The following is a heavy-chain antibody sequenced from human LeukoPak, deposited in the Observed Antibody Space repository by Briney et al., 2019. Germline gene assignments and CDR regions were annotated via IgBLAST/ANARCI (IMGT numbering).Heavy chain of an antibody. CDR3: ARGVNRYDFWSGYSNFDY. D-gene: IGHD3-3*01. Sequence: ASVKVSCKASGGTFSSYAISWLRQAPGQGLEWMGGIIPIFGTANYAQKFQGRVTITADESTSTAYMELSSLRSEDTAVYYCARGVNRYDFWSGYSNFDYWGQGTLVTVSS. J-gene: IGHJ4*02. CDR1: GGTFSSYA. V-gene: IGHV1-69*13. CDR2: IIPIFGTA.